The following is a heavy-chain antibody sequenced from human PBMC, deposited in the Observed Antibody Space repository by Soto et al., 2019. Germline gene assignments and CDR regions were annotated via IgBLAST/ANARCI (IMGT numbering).Heavy chain of an antibody. D-gene: IGHD1-26*01. CDR3: ARSSGTYSDLDY. CDR2: INPNSGGT. V-gene: IGHV1-2*02. CDR1: GYSFTPYC. J-gene: IGHJ4*01. Sequence: QVHLVQSGAEVKKSGASVKVSCEASGYSFTPYCVHWVRQAPGQGLEWMGWINPNSGGTNYAQRFQGRVAMTTDTSTNTAYMELNSLKSDDTALYFCARSSGTYSDLDYWGQGTQVTVSS.